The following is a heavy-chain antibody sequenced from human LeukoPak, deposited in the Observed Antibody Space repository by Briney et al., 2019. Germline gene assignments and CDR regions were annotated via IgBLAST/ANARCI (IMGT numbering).Heavy chain of an antibody. CDR3: ARDRRGINI. V-gene: IGHV4-39*07. CDR2: IYYSGST. J-gene: IGHJ3*02. D-gene: IGHD2-21*01. Sequence: SETLSLTCTVSGGSLSSDSYYWGWIRQPPGKGLEGIGSIYYSGSTYYNPSLKSRVTISVDTSKNQFSLKLSSVTAADTAVYYCARDRRGINIWGQGTMVTVSS. CDR1: GGSLSSDSYY.